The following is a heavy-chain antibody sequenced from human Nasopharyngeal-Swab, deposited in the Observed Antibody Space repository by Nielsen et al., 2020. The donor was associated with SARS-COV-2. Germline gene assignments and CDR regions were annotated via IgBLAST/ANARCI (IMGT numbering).Heavy chain of an antibody. CDR3: ARDGDYSGWELTDY. J-gene: IGHJ4*02. CDR2: ISSSSSYI. CDR1: GFTFSSYS. Sequence: GESLRLSCAASGFTFSSYSMNWVRQAPGKGLEWVSSISSSSSYIYYADSVKGRFTISRDNAKNSLYLQMNSLRAEDTAVYYCARDGDYSGWELTDYWGQGTLVTVSS. D-gene: IGHD1-26*01. V-gene: IGHV3-21*01.